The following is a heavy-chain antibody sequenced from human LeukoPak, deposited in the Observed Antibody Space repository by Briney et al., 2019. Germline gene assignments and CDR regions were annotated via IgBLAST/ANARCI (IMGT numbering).Heavy chain of an antibody. V-gene: IGHV3-53*01. D-gene: IGHD3-22*01. Sequence: PGGSLRLSCAASGFTVSSNHMSWVRQAPGKGLEWVSVIYSGGSTDYADSVKGRFTISRDNSKNTLYLQMNSLRAEDTAVYYCAKDAEGTMIVVANPNWFDPWGQGTLVTVSS. CDR3: AKDAEGTMIVVANPNWFDP. CDR1: GFTVSSNH. J-gene: IGHJ5*02. CDR2: IYSGGST.